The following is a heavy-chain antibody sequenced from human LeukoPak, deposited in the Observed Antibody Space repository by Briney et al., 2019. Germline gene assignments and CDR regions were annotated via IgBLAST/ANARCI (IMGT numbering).Heavy chain of an antibody. D-gene: IGHD3-16*01. CDR2: INHSGST. V-gene: IGHV4-34*01. J-gene: IGHJ4*02. CDR3: AGAWGGFDY. Sequence: SETLSLTCAVYGGSFSGYYWSWIRQPPGKGLEWIGEINHSGSTNYNPSLKSRVTISVDTSKNQFSLELSSVTAADTAVYYCAGAWGGFDYWGQGTLVTVSS. CDR1: GGSFSGYY.